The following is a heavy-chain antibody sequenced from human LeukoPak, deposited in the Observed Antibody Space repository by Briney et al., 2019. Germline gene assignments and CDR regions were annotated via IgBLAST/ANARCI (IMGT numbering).Heavy chain of an antibody. Sequence: GRSLRLSCAASGFTFDDYAMHWVRQAPGKGLEWVSGISWNSGSIGYADSVKGRFTISRDNAKNSLYLQMNSLRAEDTALYYCTVTFYRYGMDVWGQGTTVTVSS. J-gene: IGHJ6*02. CDR3: TVTFYRYGMDV. CDR1: GFTFDDYA. V-gene: IGHV3-9*01. CDR2: ISWNSGSI. D-gene: IGHD2/OR15-2a*01.